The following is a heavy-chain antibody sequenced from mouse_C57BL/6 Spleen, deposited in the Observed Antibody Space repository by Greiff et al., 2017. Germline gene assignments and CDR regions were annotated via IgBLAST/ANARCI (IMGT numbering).Heavy chain of an antibody. Sequence: QVQLQQPGPELVKPGASVKISCKASGYAFSSSWMNWVKQRPGKGLEWIGRIYPGDGDTNYNGKFKGKATLTADKSSSTAYMQLSSLTSEDSAVYFCAQTGDYAMDYWGQGTSVTVSS. CDR3: AQTGDYAMDY. CDR2: IYPGDGDT. V-gene: IGHV1-82*01. CDR1: GYAFSSSW. J-gene: IGHJ4*01.